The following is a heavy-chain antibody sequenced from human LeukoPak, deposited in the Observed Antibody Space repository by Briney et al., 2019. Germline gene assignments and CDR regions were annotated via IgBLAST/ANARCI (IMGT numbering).Heavy chain of an antibody. J-gene: IGHJ4*02. V-gene: IGHV3-30*02. CDR1: GFTFSSYG. Sequence: GGSLRLSCAASGFTFSSYGMHWVRQAPGKGLEWVAFIRYDGSNKYYADSVKGRFTISRDNSKNTLYLQMNSLRAEDTAVYYCAKVRSSGYSSSWYPLDYWGQGTLVTVSS. CDR2: IRYDGSNK. D-gene: IGHD6-13*01. CDR3: AKVRSSGYSSSWYPLDY.